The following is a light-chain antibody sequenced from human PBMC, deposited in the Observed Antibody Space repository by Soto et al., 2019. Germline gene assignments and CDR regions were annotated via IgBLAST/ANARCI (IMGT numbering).Light chain of an antibody. CDR1: QGLLYGDGHTY. CDR3: MQATHWPPT. CDR2: KVS. J-gene: IGKJ1*01. V-gene: IGKV2-30*01. Sequence: DVVMTQSPLSLPVSLGQPASISCKSSQGLLYGDGHTYLNWFQLRPGQSPRRLIYKVSDRDSGVPDRFSGSGSGTDFTLKISRVEADDVGLYYCMQATHWPPTFVQGTKVEIQ.